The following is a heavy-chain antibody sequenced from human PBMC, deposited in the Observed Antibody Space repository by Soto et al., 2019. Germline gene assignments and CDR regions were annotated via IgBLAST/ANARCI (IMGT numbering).Heavy chain of an antibody. CDR3: ARGAWNPGSAADYYYGMDV. Sequence: ASVKVSCKASGYTFTSYGISWVRQAPGQGLEWMGWISAYNGNTNYAQKLQGRVTMTTDTSASTAYMELSSLRSEDTAVYYCARGAWNPGSAADYYYGMDVWGQGTTVTVSS. D-gene: IGHD1-1*01. V-gene: IGHV1-18*01. J-gene: IGHJ6*02. CDR2: ISAYNGNT. CDR1: GYTFTSYG.